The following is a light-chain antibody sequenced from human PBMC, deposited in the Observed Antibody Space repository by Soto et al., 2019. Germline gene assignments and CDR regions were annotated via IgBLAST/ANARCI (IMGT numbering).Light chain of an antibody. CDR2: DVN. V-gene: IGLV2-14*01. CDR1: SSDVGGYNY. Sequence: QSALTQPASVSGSPGQSITISCTGTSSDVGGYNYVSWYQQRPGKAPKLMIYDVNNRPSGVSNRFSGSKSGNTASLTISGLQAEDEADYYCSSYTGSSTFVFGTGTKLTVL. CDR3: SSYTGSSTFV. J-gene: IGLJ1*01.